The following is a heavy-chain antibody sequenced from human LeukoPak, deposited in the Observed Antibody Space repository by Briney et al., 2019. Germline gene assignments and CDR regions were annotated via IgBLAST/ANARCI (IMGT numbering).Heavy chain of an antibody. Sequence: PAETVTLSCTVSGGTISSYDCSWIRQPAGQGLEWIGRIYTSGSTNYNPSLKSRVTMSVDTSKNQFSLKLSSVTAADTAVYYCARKDCSGGSCKLDYWGQGTLVTVSS. CDR2: IYTSGST. J-gene: IGHJ4*02. V-gene: IGHV4-4*07. D-gene: IGHD2-15*01. CDR3: ARKDCSGGSCKLDY. CDR1: GGTISSYD.